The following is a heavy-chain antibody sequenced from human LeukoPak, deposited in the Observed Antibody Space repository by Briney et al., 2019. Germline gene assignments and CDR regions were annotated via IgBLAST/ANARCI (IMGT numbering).Heavy chain of an antibody. V-gene: IGHV3-30*18. CDR3: AKDQDIVVVPAAMLTNWFDP. CDR2: ISYDGSNK. D-gene: IGHD2-2*01. J-gene: IGHJ5*02. Sequence: GGSLRLSCAASGFTFSSYGMHWVRQASGKGLEWVAVISYDGSNKYYADSVKGRFTISRDNSKNTLYLQMNSLRAEDTAVYYCAKDQDIVVVPAAMLTNWFDPWGQGTLVTVSS. CDR1: GFTFSSYG.